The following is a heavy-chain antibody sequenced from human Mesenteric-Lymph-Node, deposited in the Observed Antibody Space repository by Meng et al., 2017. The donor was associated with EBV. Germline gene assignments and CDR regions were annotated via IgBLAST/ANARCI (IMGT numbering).Heavy chain of an antibody. CDR2: ISHSGRT. V-gene: IGHV4-34*01. D-gene: IGHD6-19*01. J-gene: IGHJ4*02. CDR3: ARAGSVGWSELDY. Sequence: QWQLQQWGAGLLKPSETLSLTCAVYGGSFGGYYWSWIRQPPGKGLEWIGEISHSGRTNYNPSLKSRVSLSVDTSKNQFSLKLSSVTAADTAVYYCARAGSVGWSELDYWGQGTLVTVSS. CDR1: GGSFGGYY.